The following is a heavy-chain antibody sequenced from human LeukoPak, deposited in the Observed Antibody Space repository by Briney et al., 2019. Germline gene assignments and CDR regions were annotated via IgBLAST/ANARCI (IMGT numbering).Heavy chain of an antibody. CDR2: IYHSGST. D-gene: IGHD6-13*01. V-gene: IGHV4-38-2*02. CDR3: ASYYSSSPIDY. CDR1: GYSISSGYY. Sequence: SETLSLTCTVSGYSISSGYYWGWIRQPPGKGLEWIGSIYHSGSTYYNPSLKSRVTISVDTSKNQFSLKLSSVTAADTAVYYCASYYSSSPIDYWGQGTLVTVSS. J-gene: IGHJ4*02.